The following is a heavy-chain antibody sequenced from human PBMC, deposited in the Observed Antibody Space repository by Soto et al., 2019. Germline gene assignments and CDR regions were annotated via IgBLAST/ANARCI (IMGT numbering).Heavy chain of an antibody. J-gene: IGHJ5*02. Sequence: SETLSLTCAVYGGSVNGYYWNWISQPPGKGLEWIGEINYTGGTHYNPSLKSRVTMSVDPSKNQFSLRLSSVTAADTAIYYCATRITVFGLLIPPFDPWGQGTQVTVSS. CDR1: GGSVNGYY. V-gene: IGHV4-34*01. D-gene: IGHD3-3*01. CDR2: INYTGGT. CDR3: ATRITVFGLLIPPFDP.